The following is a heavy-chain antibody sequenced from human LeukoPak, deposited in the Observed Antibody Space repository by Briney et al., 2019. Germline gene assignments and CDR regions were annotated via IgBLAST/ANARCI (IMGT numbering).Heavy chain of an antibody. V-gene: IGHV4-34*01. Sequence: SETLSLTCAVYGASFNSYYWDWIRQPPAKGLEWIGEINHSGSIKYNPSLKSRATIPVDRSKNQFALKMGGVTAADTAIYYCARGPLGSSGDYWGQGSLVTVSS. D-gene: IGHD6-6*01. CDR1: GASFNSYY. CDR3: ARGPLGSSGDY. J-gene: IGHJ4*02. CDR2: INHSGSI.